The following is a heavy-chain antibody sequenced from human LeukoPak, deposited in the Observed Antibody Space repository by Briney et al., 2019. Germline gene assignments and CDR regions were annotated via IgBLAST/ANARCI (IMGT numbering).Heavy chain of an antibody. CDR2: ISGSGGST. V-gene: IGHV3-23*01. CDR3: AKGYDISVTSWFDP. J-gene: IGHJ5*02. CDR1: GFTFSSYG. D-gene: IGHD3-9*01. Sequence: GGSLRLSCAASGFTFSSYGMSWVRQAPGKGLEWVSAISGSGGSTYYADSVQGRFTISRDNTKHTLYLQMNSLRAEDTAVYYCAKGYDISVTSWFDPWGQGTLVTVSS.